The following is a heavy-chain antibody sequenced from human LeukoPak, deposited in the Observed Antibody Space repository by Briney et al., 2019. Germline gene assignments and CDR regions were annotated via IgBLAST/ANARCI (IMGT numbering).Heavy chain of an antibody. CDR1: GYTFTSYG. Sequence: ASVKVSCKASGYTFTSYGISWVRQAPGQGLEWMGGIIPIFGTANYAQKFQGRVTITADESTSTAYMELSSLRSEDTAVYYCARDVDTAMVCWGQGTLVTVSS. CDR2: IIPIFGTA. D-gene: IGHD5-18*01. CDR3: ARDVDTAMVC. V-gene: IGHV1-69*13. J-gene: IGHJ4*02.